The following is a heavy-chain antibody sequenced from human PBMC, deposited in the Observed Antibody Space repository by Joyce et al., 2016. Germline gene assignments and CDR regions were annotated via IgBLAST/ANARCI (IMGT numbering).Heavy chain of an antibody. CDR2: IDPKNGVT. J-gene: IGHJ5*02. V-gene: IGHV1-2*06. D-gene: IGHD1-26*01. CDR1: GYTFSDGY. Sequence: QVQLVQSGAEVKKPGASVKVSCKTSGYTFSDGYIHWLRQAPGGGLEWLGRIDPKNGVTIYAQNFQGRVTMTRDLSITAAYMELSRLTFDDTAVYYCAKDERYTACWELDPWGQGTLVIVSS. CDR3: AKDERYTACWELDP.